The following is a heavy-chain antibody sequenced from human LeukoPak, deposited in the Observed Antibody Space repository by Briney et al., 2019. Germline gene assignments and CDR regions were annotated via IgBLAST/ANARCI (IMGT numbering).Heavy chain of an antibody. CDR2: ISDRTSDT. V-gene: IGHV3-11*06. J-gene: IGHJ4*02. CDR3: TRVGSSGSVDY. D-gene: IGHD1-1*01. Sequence: PGGSLRLSCAASGFTFSDYYMSWIRQAPGKGLEWVSCISDRTSDTNYIDSVKGRFTISRDNAKNSLYLQMNSLRAEDTAVYYCTRVGSSGSVDYWGQGTLITVSS. CDR1: GFTFSDYY.